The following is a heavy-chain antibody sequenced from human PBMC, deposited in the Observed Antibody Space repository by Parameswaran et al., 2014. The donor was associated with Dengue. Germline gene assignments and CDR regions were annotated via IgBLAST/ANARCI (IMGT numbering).Heavy chain of an antibody. V-gene: IGHV3-49*02. CDR2: IRSKAYGGTT. Sequence: VRQAPGRAGVVGFIRSKAYGGTTEYAASVKGRFTISRDDSKSIAYLQMNSLKTEDTAVYYCTRSGGYYTVIHAFDIWGQGTMVTVSS. J-gene: IGHJ3*02. CDR3: TRSGGYYTVIHAFDI. D-gene: IGHD3-3*01.